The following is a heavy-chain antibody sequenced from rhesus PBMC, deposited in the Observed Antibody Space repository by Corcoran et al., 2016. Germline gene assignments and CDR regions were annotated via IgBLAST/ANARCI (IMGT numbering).Heavy chain of an antibody. V-gene: IGHV1S9*01. CDR3: TRPDDYGHYDS. Sequence: QVQLVQSGAEVKKPGASVKLSCKASGYTFTNYYINWVRQAPGQVFEWMGWINPNDGNAGSAQKFQGRVTLTRDTSTSTAYMELSSLRSEDTAIYYCTRPDDYGHYDSWGQGVLVTVSS. D-gene: IGHD3-9*01. J-gene: IGHJ4*01. CDR2: INPNDGNA. CDR1: GYTFTNYY.